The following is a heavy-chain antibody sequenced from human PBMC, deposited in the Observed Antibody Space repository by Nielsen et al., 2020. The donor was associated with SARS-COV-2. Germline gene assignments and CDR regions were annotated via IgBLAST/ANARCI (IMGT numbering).Heavy chain of an antibody. CDR1: GFTFSNAW. Sequence: GESLKISCAASGFTFSNAWMSWVRQAPGEGLEWVGRIKSKTDGGTTDYAAPVKGRFTISRDDSKNTLYLQMNSLKTEDTAVYYCTIRGGYHDYWGQGTLVTVSS. D-gene: IGHD3-22*01. V-gene: IGHV3-15*01. CDR3: TIRGGYHDY. J-gene: IGHJ4*02. CDR2: IKSKTDGGTT.